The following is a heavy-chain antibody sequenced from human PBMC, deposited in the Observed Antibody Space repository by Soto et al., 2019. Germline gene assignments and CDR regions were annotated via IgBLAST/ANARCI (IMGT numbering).Heavy chain of an antibody. D-gene: IGHD5-18*01. Sequence: GASVKVSCKASGGTFSSYAISWVRRAPGQGLEWMGGIIPIFGTANYAQKFQGRVTITADESTSTAYMELSSLTSEDTAVYYCARDLRLLSDTAMVNWFDPWGQGTLVTVSS. CDR2: IIPIFGTA. CDR3: ARDLRLLSDTAMVNWFDP. CDR1: GGTFSSYA. J-gene: IGHJ5*02. V-gene: IGHV1-69*13.